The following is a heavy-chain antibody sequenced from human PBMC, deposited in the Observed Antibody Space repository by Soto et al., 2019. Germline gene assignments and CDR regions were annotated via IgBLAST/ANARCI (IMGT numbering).Heavy chain of an antibody. Sequence: PGGSLRLSCAASGFTFSSYGMHWVRQAPGKGQERVAVIWHDGSNKYYADSVKGRFTISRENSKNTLYLQMNSLRAEDTAVYYCARGRDYYDSSGTDYWGQGTLVTVSS. J-gene: IGHJ4*02. D-gene: IGHD3-22*01. CDR3: ARGRDYYDSSGTDY. CDR1: GFTFSSYG. CDR2: IWHDGSNK. V-gene: IGHV3-33*01.